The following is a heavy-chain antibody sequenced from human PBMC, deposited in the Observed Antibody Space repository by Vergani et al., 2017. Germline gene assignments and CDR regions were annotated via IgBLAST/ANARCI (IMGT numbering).Heavy chain of an antibody. V-gene: IGHV3-23*01. CDR1: GFTFSTYA. J-gene: IGHJ1*01. D-gene: IGHD3-16*01. CDR2: IDNSGRSI. Sequence: EVHLLESGGGLRQPGGSLKLSCAVSGFTFSTYAMSWVRQVPGKGMEWVATIDNSGRSIYYTDSVKGRFTISRDNSKSTMFLQMNSLSAEDTALYYCAKSRASRDLWGEHFQLWGRGTVVTVSS. CDR3: AKSRASRDLWGEHFQL.